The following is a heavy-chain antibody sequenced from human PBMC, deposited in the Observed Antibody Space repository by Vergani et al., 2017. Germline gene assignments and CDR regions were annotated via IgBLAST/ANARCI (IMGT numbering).Heavy chain of an antibody. Sequence: VLLQEPGPGLVRPSETLSLTCTVSGGSITNYYWSWIRQSPGAGLEWIGYIYYSGSTKYNPSLKSRITISIESSKDQFSLRLSSVTPADTAVYYCARVYYDTSGRTHGMDVWGQGTTVVVSS. D-gene: IGHD3-22*01. CDR1: GGSITNYY. CDR3: ARVYYDTSGRTHGMDV. J-gene: IGHJ6*02. V-gene: IGHV4-59*01. CDR2: IYYSGST.